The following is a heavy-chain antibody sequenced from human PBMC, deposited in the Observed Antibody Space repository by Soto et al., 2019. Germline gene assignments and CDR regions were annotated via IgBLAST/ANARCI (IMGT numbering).Heavy chain of an antibody. D-gene: IGHD1-26*01. CDR3: ARGSGSYRNASYYFDY. CDR1: GGSFSGYY. J-gene: IGHJ4*02. CDR2: INHSGST. V-gene: IGHV4-34*01. Sequence: SETLSLTCAVYGGSFSGYYWSWIRQPPGKGLEWIGEINHSGSTNYNPSLKSRVTISVDTSKNQFSLKLSSVTAADTAVYYCARGSGSYRNASYYFDYWGQGTLVTVSS.